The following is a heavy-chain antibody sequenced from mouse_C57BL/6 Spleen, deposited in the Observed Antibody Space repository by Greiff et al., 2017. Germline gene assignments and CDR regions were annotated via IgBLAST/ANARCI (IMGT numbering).Heavy chain of an antibody. CDR3: ARSLTRYFDV. J-gene: IGHJ1*03. D-gene: IGHD4-1*01. CDR2: INPRNGGT. Sequence: ASGYTFTSYWMHWVTQRPGQGLEWIGNINPRNGGTNYNEKFKSKATLTVDKSSSTAYMQLSSLTSEDSAVYYCARSLTRYFDVWGTGTTVTVSS. V-gene: IGHV1-53*01. CDR1: GYTFTSYW.